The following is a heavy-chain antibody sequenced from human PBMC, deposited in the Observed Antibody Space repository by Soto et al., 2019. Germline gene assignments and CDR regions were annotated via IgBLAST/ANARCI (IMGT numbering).Heavy chain of an antibody. D-gene: IGHD4-17*01. CDR2: IYHGGYT. V-gene: IGHV4-30-2*01. Sequence: QLQLQESGSGLVKPSQTLSLTCAVSGGSISSGGYSWSWIRQPPGKGLEWIGYIYHGGYTYYNPSLKSRFTISVDRSKNQFSLKLSSVTAADTAVYYCARAHYGDYGYGMDVWGQGTTVTVSS. CDR3: ARAHYGDYGYGMDV. CDR1: GGSISSGGYS. J-gene: IGHJ6*02.